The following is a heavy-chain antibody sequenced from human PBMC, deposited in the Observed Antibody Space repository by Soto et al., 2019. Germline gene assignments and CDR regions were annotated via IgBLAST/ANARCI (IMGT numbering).Heavy chain of an antibody. J-gene: IGHJ6*02. CDR1: GYTFTSYD. CDR2: MNPNSGNT. V-gene: IGHV1-8*01. Sequence: QVQLVQSGAEVKKPGASVKVSCKASGYTFTSYDINWVRQATGQGLEWMGWMNPNSGNTGYAQKFQSXVTMTRNTSISTAYMELSSLRSEATAVYHCAREKTSYGMDVWGQGTTVTVSS. CDR3: AREKTSYGMDV.